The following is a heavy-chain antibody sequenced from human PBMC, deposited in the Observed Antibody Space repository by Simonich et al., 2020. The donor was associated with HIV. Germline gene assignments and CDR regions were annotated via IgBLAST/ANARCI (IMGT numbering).Heavy chain of an antibody. CDR2: NNHSGST. J-gene: IGHJ4*02. CDR1: GGSFSGYY. D-gene: IGHD4-17*01. CDR3: ARRHPTAVTTPYFDY. V-gene: IGHV4-34*01. Sequence: QVQLQQWGAGLLKPSETLSLTCAVYGGSFSGYYWSWIRQPPGKGLEWIGENNHSGSTNYNPSLTSRVTISVDTSKNQFSLKLSSVTAADTAVYYCARRHPTAVTTPYFDYWGQGTLVTVSS.